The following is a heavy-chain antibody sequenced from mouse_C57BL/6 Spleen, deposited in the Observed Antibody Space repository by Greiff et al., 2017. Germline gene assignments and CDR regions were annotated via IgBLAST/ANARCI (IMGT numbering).Heavy chain of an antibody. V-gene: IGHV5-9-1*02. CDR1: GFTFSSYA. D-gene: IGHD2-4*01. J-gene: IGHJ4*01. CDR2: ISSGGDYI. Sequence: DVKLVESGEGLVKPGGSLKLSCAASGFTFSSYAMSWVRQTPEKRLEWVAYISSGGDYIYYADTVKGRFTISRDNARNTLYLQMSSLKSEDTAMYYCTREGSYDYDDYAMDYWGQGTSVTVSS. CDR3: TREGSYDYDDYAMDY.